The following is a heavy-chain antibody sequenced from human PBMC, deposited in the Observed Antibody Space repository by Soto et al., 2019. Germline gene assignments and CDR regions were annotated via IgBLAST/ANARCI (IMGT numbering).Heavy chain of an antibody. CDR1: GYTFTRYG. J-gene: IGHJ6*02. CDR2: ISGYNGDT. V-gene: IGHV1-18*01. Sequence: ASVKVSCKASGYTFTRYGISWVRQAPGQGLEWMGWISGYNGDTNYAQKFQDRVSMTIDTSTGTAYMELRSLTSDDTAVYYCARVSGSYYYGMDVWGQGTTVTVSS. D-gene: IGHD1-26*01. CDR3: ARVSGSYYYGMDV.